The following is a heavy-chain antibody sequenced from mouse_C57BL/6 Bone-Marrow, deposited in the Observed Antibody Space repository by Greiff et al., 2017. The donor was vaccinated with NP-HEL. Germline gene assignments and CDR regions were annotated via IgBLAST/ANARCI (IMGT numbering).Heavy chain of an antibody. CDR3: ARRWGPYYYGPDY. Sequence: VKLQESGAELVKPGASVKLSCKASGYTFTSYWMQWVKQRPGQGLEWIGEIAPSDSYTNYNQKFKGKATLTVDTSSSTAYMQLSSLTSEDSAVYYCARRWGPYYYGPDYWGQGTTLTVSS. CDR1: GYTFTSYW. CDR2: IAPSDSYT. V-gene: IGHV1-50*01. J-gene: IGHJ2*01. D-gene: IGHD1-1*01.